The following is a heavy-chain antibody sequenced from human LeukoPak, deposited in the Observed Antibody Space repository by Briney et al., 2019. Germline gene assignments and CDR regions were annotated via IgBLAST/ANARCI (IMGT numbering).Heavy chain of an antibody. CDR2: IYYSGST. CDR1: GGSISSSSYY. D-gene: IGHD2-15*01. V-gene: IGHV4-39*01. J-gene: IGHJ5*02. CDR3: ARLKVVAAYNWFDP. Sequence: SETLSLTCTVSGGSISSSSYYWGWIRQPPGKGLEWIGSIYYSGSTYYNPSLKSRVTISVDTSKNQFSLKLSSVTAADTAVYYCARLKVVAAYNWFDPWGQGTLVTVSS.